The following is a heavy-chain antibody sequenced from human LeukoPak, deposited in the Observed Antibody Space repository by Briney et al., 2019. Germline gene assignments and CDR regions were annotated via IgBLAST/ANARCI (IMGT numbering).Heavy chain of an antibody. CDR3: ARGRAAYGFDY. D-gene: IGHD3-10*01. CDR1: GGSISSSSYY. V-gene: IGHV4-39*07. CDR2: IYYSGST. J-gene: IGHJ4*02. Sequence: SETLSLTCTVSGGSISSSSYYWGWIRQPPGKGLEWIGSIYYSGSTYYNPSLKSRVTISVDTSKNQFSLKLSSVTAADTAVYYCARGRAAYGFDYWGQGTLVTVSS.